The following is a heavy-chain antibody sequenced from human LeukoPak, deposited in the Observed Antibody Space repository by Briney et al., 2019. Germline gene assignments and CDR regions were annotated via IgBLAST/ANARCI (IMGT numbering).Heavy chain of an antibody. J-gene: IGHJ5*02. V-gene: IGHV4-4*07. CDR2: IYTSGST. CDR1: GGSVSNYY. D-gene: IGHD3-10*01. CDR3: ARDPSYYYGSGSYLNWFDP. Sequence: SETLSLTCTVSGGSVSNYYWSWIRQPAGKGLEWIGRIYTSGSTNYNPSLKSRVTMSVDTSKNQFSLKLSSVTAADTAVYYCARDPSYYYGSGSYLNWFDPWGQGTLVTVSS.